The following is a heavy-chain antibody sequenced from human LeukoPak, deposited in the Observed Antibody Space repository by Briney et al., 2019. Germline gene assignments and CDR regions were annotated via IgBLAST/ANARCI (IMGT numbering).Heavy chain of an antibody. CDR2: IKQDGGET. V-gene: IGHV3-7*03. Sequence: PGGSLRLSCVASGFTFGNHRMSWVHQAPGKGLEWVADIKQDGGETYYADFVRGRFTISRDNGKNSLYLQMNSLRAEDTALYYCARDAQRYDILTGYYYYYYYMDVWGKGTTVTVSS. CDR3: ARDAQRYDILTGYYYYYYYMDV. D-gene: IGHD3-9*01. J-gene: IGHJ6*03. CDR1: GFTFGNHR.